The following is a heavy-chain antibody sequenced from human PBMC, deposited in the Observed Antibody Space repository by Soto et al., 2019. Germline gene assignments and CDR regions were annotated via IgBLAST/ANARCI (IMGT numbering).Heavy chain of an antibody. D-gene: IGHD6-13*01. CDR3: ARVEYSSSWTDAFDI. CDR1: GFTFSSYW. V-gene: IGHV3-74*01. J-gene: IGHJ3*02. CDR2: INSDGSST. Sequence: GGSLRLSCAASGFTFSSYWMHWVRQAPGKGLVWVSRINSDGSSTSYADSVKGRFTISRDNAKNTLYLQMNSLRAEDTAVYYCARVEYSSSWTDAFDIWGQGTMVTVSS.